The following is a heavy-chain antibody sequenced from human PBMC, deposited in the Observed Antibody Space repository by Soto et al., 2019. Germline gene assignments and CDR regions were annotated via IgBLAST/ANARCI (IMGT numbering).Heavy chain of an antibody. Sequence: EVQLLESGGGLVQPGGSLRLSCAASGFTFSSYAMSWVRQAPGKGLEWVSAIRGSGGSTYSADSVKGRFTISRDNSKNTLYLQMISLRAEDTAVYYCVKDPRIAARPDYYYGMDVWGHGTTVTVSS. J-gene: IGHJ6*02. CDR3: VKDPRIAARPDYYYGMDV. V-gene: IGHV3-23*01. D-gene: IGHD6-6*01. CDR1: GFTFSSYA. CDR2: IRGSGGST.